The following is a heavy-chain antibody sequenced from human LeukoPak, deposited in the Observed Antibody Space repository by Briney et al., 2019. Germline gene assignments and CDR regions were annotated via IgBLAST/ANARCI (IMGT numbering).Heavy chain of an antibody. CDR3: AANPLYCSSTSCYAGYYYYYYGMDV. Sequence: GTSVKVSCKASGFTFTSSAVQWVRQARGQRLEWIGWIVVGSGNTNYAQKFQERVTITRDMSTSTAYMELSSLRSEDTAVYYCAANPLYCSSTSCYAGYYYYYYGMDVWGQGTTVTVSS. D-gene: IGHD2-2*01. CDR2: IVVGSGNT. CDR1: GFTFTSSA. V-gene: IGHV1-58*01. J-gene: IGHJ6*02.